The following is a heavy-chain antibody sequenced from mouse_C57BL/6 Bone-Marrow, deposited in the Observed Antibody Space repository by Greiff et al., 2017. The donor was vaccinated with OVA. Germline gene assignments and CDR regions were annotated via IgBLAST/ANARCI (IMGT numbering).Heavy chain of an antibody. CDR3: AIGGLHPLAMDY. D-gene: IGHD2-13*01. CDR2: IHPSDGDT. J-gene: IGHJ4*01. CDR1: GYTFTSYW. V-gene: IGHV1-74*01. Sequence: QVQLQQPGAELVKPGASVKVSCKASGYTFTSYWLHWVKQRPGQGLEWIGRIHPSDGDTNYNQKFKGKATLTVDKSSSTAYMQLSSLTSEDSAVYYCAIGGLHPLAMDYWGQGTSVTVSA.